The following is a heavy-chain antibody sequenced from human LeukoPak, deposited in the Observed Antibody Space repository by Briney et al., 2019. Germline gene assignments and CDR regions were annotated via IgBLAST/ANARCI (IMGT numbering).Heavy chain of an antibody. D-gene: IGHD5-18*01. J-gene: IGHJ4*02. CDR3: ASTIQLWSPIDY. CDR1: GDSISSGGYS. V-gene: IGHV4-30-4*07. Sequence: SETLSLTCAVSGDSISSGGYSWSWIRQTPGKGLEWIAYIHDSGSTYNNPSLKSRLSISIDTSKNQFSLKLSSVTAADTAVYYCASTIQLWSPIDYWGQGTLVTVSS. CDR2: IHDSGST.